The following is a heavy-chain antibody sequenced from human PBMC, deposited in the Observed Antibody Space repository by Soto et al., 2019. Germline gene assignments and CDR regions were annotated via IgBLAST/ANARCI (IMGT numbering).Heavy chain of an antibody. CDR2: IFPADSDT. V-gene: IGHV5-51*01. Sequence: PVEPLKISCVASGYSLPGFWIGWVRQMPGKGLEWMGIIFPADSDTRYSPSFQGQVTISVDKSISTAYLQWSSLKASDTAMYYCARRGASYNYGYWGQRTLVTVSS. CDR1: GYSLPGFW. CDR3: ARRGASYNYGY. D-gene: IGHD5-12*01. J-gene: IGHJ4*02.